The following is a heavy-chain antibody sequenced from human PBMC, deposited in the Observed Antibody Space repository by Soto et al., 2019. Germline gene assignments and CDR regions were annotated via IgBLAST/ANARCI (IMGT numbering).Heavy chain of an antibody. Sequence: ASVKVSCKASGYTFTHHYMHWVRQAPGQGLEWMGIINPSGGSTSYAQKFQGRVTMTRDTSTSTVYMELSSLRSEDTAVYYCARAHTPIIAVAGDAFDIWGQGTMVTVSS. CDR2: INPSGGST. CDR1: GYTFTHHY. D-gene: IGHD6-19*01. V-gene: IGHV1-46*01. J-gene: IGHJ3*02. CDR3: ARAHTPIIAVAGDAFDI.